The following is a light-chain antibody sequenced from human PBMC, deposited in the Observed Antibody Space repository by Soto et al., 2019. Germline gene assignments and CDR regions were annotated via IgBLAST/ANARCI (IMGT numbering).Light chain of an antibody. CDR3: CSYTNSTFWV. J-gene: IGLJ3*02. CDR2: DVS. V-gene: IGLV2-14*01. CDR1: SSDVGRYNY. Sequence: QSALTQPASVSGSPGQSITISCTGTSSDVGRYNYVSWYQQHPGKAPKLMIYDVSNRPSRVSNRFSGSKSGTTASLTISGLQAEDGADYYCCSYTNSTFWVFGGGTELTVL.